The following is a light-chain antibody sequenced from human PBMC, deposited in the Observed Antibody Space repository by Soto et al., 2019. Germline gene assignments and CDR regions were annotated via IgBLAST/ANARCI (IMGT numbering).Light chain of an antibody. J-gene: IGKJ4*01. CDR2: LGS. Sequence: DIVMTQSPLSLPVTPGEPASSSCRTSQSLLYGTVFNYLDWYLQKPGQSPQLVIYLGSNRAPGAPDRFSGSGSGRYFTLKISRVEAEEVGVYDCMQALQPPLTFGGGTKVVIK. V-gene: IGKV2-28*01. CDR3: MQALQPPLT. CDR1: QSLLYGTVFNY.